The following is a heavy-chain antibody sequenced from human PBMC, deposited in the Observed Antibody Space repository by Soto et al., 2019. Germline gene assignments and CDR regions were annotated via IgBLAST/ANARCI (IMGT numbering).Heavy chain of an antibody. CDR2: IYSGGST. V-gene: IGHV3-53*01. D-gene: IGHD6-19*01. Sequence: GGSLRLSCAASGFTVSSNYMSWVRQAPGKGLEWVSVIYSGGSTYYADSVKGRFTVSRDNAENSLYLQMNSLRDEDTAVYYCARGPNTAVAGRFDYWGQGTLVTVSS. CDR1: GFTVSSNY. J-gene: IGHJ4*02. CDR3: ARGPNTAVAGRFDY.